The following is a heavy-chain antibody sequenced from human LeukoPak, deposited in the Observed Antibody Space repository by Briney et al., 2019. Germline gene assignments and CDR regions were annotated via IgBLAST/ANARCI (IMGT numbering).Heavy chain of an antibody. CDR3: ARETSIAAPGY. V-gene: IGHV3-11*04. D-gene: IGHD6-6*01. Sequence: GGSLRLSCAASGFTFSDYYMSWIRQAPGKGLEWVSYISSSGSTIYYADSVKGRFTTSRDNAKNSLYLQMNSLRAEDTAVYYRARETSIAAPGYWGQGTLVTVSS. J-gene: IGHJ4*02. CDR2: ISSSGSTI. CDR1: GFTFSDYY.